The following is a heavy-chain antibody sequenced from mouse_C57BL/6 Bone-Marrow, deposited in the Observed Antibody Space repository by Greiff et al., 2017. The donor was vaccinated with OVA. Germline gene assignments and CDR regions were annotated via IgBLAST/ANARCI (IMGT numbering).Heavy chain of an antibody. CDR1: GYTFTSYW. CDR2: IDPSDSYT. J-gene: IGHJ3*01. CDR3: ARGSGTAY. D-gene: IGHD3-3*01. Sequence: QVHVKQPGAELVRPGTSVKLSCKASGYTFTSYWMHWVKQRPGQGLEWIGVIDPSDSYTNYNQKFKGKATLTVDTSSSTAYMQLSSLTSEDSAVYYCARGSGTAYWGQGTLVTVSA. V-gene: IGHV1-59*01.